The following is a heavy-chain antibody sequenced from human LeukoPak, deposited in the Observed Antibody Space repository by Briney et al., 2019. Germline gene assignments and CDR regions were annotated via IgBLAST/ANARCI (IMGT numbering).Heavy chain of an antibody. V-gene: IGHV3-9*01. D-gene: IGHD2-15*01. CDR2: VSWNSGRI. CDR1: GFRFDDYA. Sequence: GRSLRPSCAASGFRFDDYAMHWVRQAPGKGLEWVSGVSWNSGRIGYADSVKGRFTISRDNAKNSLYLQMNSLRAEDTALYYCAKGYCSGASCQEEYWGQGTLVTVSS. CDR3: AKGYCSGASCQEEY. J-gene: IGHJ4*02.